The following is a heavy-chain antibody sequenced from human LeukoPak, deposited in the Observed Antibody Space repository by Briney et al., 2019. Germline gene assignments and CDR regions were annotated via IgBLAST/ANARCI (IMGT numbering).Heavy chain of an antibody. D-gene: IGHD6-13*01. V-gene: IGHV3-30-3*01. CDR1: GFTFSSYP. CDR2: ISYDGSKI. J-gene: IGHJ3*02. CDR3: ARDFRQQLAIGGAFDI. Sequence: PGGSLRLSCAASGFTFSSYPLHWVRQAPGRGLEWVTLISYDGSKIYYADSVKGRFTISGDNSKNTLYLQMNSLRAEDTAVYYCARDFRQQLAIGGAFDIWGQGTMVTVSS.